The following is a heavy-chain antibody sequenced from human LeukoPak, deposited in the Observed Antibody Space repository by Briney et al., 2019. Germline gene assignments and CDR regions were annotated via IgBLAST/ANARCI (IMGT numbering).Heavy chain of an antibody. CDR1: GFTFSIYA. J-gene: IGHJ4*02. D-gene: IGHD3-22*01. Sequence: PGGSLRLSCAASGFTFSIYAMSWVRQAPGKGLEWVSFITSISSASFYADSVKGRFTISRDNSRDTLYLQMNSLKAGDTAVYYCVKDRLNYYGSNGHYYRQNGDYGGKGPRVAVSS. CDR3: VKDRLNYYGSNGHYYRQNGDY. V-gene: IGHV3-23*01. CDR2: ITSISSAS.